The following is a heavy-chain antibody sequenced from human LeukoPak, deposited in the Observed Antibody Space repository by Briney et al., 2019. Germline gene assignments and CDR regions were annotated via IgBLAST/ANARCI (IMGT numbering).Heavy chain of an antibody. J-gene: IGHJ4*02. D-gene: IGHD3-3*01. CDR3: ARTPDFCSGYYGY. CDR2: INPNSGGT. Sequence: GASVTVSCKASGYTFTDYYMHWVRQAPGQGLEWMGWINPNSGGTNYAQMFQGRVTMTRDTTISTAYMELSRLRSDDTAVYYCARTPDFCSGYYGYWGQGTLVTVSS. CDR1: GYTFTDYY. V-gene: IGHV1-2*02.